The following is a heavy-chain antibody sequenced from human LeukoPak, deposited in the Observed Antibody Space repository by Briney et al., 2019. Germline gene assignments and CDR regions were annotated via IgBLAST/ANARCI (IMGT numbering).Heavy chain of an antibody. V-gene: IGHV3-7*01. CDR2: IKQDGSEK. D-gene: IGHD6-13*01. CDR1: GFTFSSYW. J-gene: IGHJ6*03. CDR3: ARLQVDSSSWYFGKYYYYYYMDV. Sequence: GGSLRLSCAASGFTFSSYWMSWVRQAPGKGLEWVANIKQDGSEKYYVDSVKGRFTISRDNAKNSLYLQMNSLRAEDTAVYYCARLQVDSSSWYFGKYYYYYYMDVWGKGTTVTVSS.